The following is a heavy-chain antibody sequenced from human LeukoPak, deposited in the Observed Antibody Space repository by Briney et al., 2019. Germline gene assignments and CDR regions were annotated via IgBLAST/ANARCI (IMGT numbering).Heavy chain of an antibody. J-gene: IGHJ3*02. CDR1: GGSISSSSYY. V-gene: IGHV4-39*01. CDR2: IYYSGST. Sequence: SETLSLTCTVSGGSISSSSYYWGWIRQPPGKGLEWIGSIYYSGSTYYNPSLKSRVTTSVDTSKNQFSLKLSSVTAADTAVYYCARTGGQIYYDSSGFPAFDIWGQGTMVTVSS. CDR3: ARTGGQIYYDSSGFPAFDI. D-gene: IGHD3-22*01.